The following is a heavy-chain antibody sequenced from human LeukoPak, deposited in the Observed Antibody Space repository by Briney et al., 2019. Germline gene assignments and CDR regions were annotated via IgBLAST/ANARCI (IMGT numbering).Heavy chain of an antibody. CDR1: GFTFSSYS. J-gene: IGHJ6*03. CDR2: ISSSGSTI. CDR3: AREYCSSTSCYHYYYYMDV. Sequence: GGSLRLSCAASGFTFSSYSMNWVRQAPGKGLEWVSYISSSGSTIYYADSVKGRFTISRDNAKNSLYLQMNSLRAEDTAVYYCAREYCSSTSCYHYYYYMDVWGKGTTVTISS. D-gene: IGHD2-2*01. V-gene: IGHV3-48*04.